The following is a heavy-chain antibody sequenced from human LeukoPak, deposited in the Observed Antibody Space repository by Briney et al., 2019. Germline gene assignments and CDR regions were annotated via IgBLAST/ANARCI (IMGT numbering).Heavy chain of an antibody. Sequence: ASVKVSCKASGYTFINYAIHWVRQAPGQSLEWMGWINAGNGNTKYPQKFQGRVTITRDRSASTAHMELSSLRSEDTAEYYCARDKYSTTIYYYGMDVWGQGTTITVSS. D-gene: IGHD1/OR15-1a*01. V-gene: IGHV1-3*01. CDR2: INAGNGNT. CDR3: ARDKYSTTIYYYGMDV. CDR1: GYTFINYA. J-gene: IGHJ6*02.